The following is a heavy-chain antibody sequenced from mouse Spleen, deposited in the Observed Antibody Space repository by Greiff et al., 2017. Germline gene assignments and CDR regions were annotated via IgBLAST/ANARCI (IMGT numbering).Heavy chain of an antibody. CDR1: GYSFTGYY. V-gene: IGHV1-42*01. CDR3: ARRGNSWFAY. D-gene: IGHD2-1*01. CDR2: INPSTGGT. Sequence: VQLQQSGPELVKPGASVKISCKASGYSFTGYYMNWVKQSPEKSLEWIGEINPSTGGTTYNQKFKAKATLTVDKSSSTAYMQLKSLTSEDSAVYYCARRGNSWFAYWGQGTLVTVSA. J-gene: IGHJ3*01.